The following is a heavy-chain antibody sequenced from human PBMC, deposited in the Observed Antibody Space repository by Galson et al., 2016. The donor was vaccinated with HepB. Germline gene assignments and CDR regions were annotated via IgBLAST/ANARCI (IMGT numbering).Heavy chain of an antibody. D-gene: IGHD3-10*01. V-gene: IGHV3-23*01. Sequence: SLRLSCAASGFTFSNYAMSWVRRAPGKGLEWVSTISGSGGATYYADSVKGRFTISRDNSKNTLYLQMNTLRAEDTAVYYCAKAGTSFDYWGQGTLVTVSS. CDR1: GFTFSNYA. CDR3: AKAGTSFDY. J-gene: IGHJ4*02. CDR2: ISGSGGAT.